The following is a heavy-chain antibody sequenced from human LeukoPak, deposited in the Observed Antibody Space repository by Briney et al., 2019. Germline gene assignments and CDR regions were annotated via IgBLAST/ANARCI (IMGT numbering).Heavy chain of an antibody. D-gene: IGHD4-17*01. Sequence: SETLSLTCTVSGGSISSYYWSWIRQPPGKGLXWIGYIYYSGSTNYNPSLKSRVTISVDTSKNQFSLKLSSVTAADTAVYYCARNHYGDYDDYWGQGTLVTVSS. J-gene: IGHJ4*02. CDR3: ARNHYGDYDDY. V-gene: IGHV4-59*01. CDR1: GGSISSYY. CDR2: IYYSGST.